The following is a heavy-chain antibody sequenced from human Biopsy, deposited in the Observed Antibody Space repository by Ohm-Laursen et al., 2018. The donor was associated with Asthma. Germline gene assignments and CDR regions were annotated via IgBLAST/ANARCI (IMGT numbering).Heavy chain of an antibody. V-gene: IGHV3-30-3*01. Sequence: SLRLSCAASGFTFRSYAMHWVRQAPGKGLEWVAVGGSYYDGGLKYYADSVNGRFTVSRDDSKNTLYLQMNSLRPDDTAVYYCARDVMEWYLPAFDFWGQGTLVIVSS. CDR3: ARDVMEWYLPAFDF. CDR1: GFTFRSYA. CDR2: GGSYYDGGLK. J-gene: IGHJ4*02. D-gene: IGHD3-3*01.